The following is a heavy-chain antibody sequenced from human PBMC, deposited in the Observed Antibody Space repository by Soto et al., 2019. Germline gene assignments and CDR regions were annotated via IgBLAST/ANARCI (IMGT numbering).Heavy chain of an antibody. CDR1: GFTFSSYD. J-gene: IGHJ6*02. D-gene: IGHD6-13*01. Sequence: GGSLRLSCAASGFTFSSYDMHWVRQATGKGLEWVSAIGTAGDTYYPGSVKGRFTISRDNSKNTLYLQMNSLRAEDTAVYYCVKDSSGYSSRWYGLWDYYYYYGMDVWGQGTTVTVSS. CDR2: IGTAGDT. CDR3: VKDSSGYSSRWYGLWDYYYYYGMDV. V-gene: IGHV3-13*04.